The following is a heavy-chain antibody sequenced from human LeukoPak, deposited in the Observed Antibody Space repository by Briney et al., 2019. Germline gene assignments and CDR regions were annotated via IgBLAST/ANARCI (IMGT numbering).Heavy chain of an antibody. CDR2: ISGYNRNI. CDR1: GYTFTTYG. CDR3: AFSMVSIRGEPLYGMNV. D-gene: IGHD3-10*01. V-gene: IGHV1-18*01. Sequence: GASVKVSCKTSGYTFTTYGISWVRQAPGQGLEWMGWISGYNRNIKFAQSFQGRLTMTTDTPTTTFYMELRSLTSDDTAVYYCAFSMVSIRGEPLYGMNVWGQGTAVTVSS. J-gene: IGHJ6*02.